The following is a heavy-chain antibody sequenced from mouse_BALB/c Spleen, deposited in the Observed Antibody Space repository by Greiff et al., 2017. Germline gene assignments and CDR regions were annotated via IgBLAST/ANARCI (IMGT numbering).Heavy chain of an antibody. Sequence: VQLVESGPGLVAPSQSLSITCAVSGFSFTGFGVNWVRQPPGKGLEWLGMIWGDGSTDYNSALKSRLSISKDNSKSQVFLKMNSLQTDDTARYYCARELYYYAMDYWGQGTSVTVSS. J-gene: IGHJ4*01. CDR2: IWGDGST. CDR1: GFSFTGFG. V-gene: IGHV2-6-7*01. CDR3: ARELYYYAMDY.